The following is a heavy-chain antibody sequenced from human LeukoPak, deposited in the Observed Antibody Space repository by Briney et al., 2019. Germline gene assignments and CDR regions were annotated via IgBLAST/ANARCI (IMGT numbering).Heavy chain of an antibody. CDR2: ISSSSSTI. D-gene: IGHD6-19*01. Sequence: PGGSLRLSCAASGFTFSSYEMNWVRQAPGKGLEWVSYISSSSSTIYYADSVKGRFTISRDNAKNSLYLQMNSLRAEDTAVYYCARDVGSSGWYGGIDYWGQGTLVTVSS. V-gene: IGHV3-48*01. CDR3: ARDVGSSGWYGGIDY. J-gene: IGHJ4*02. CDR1: GFTFSSYE.